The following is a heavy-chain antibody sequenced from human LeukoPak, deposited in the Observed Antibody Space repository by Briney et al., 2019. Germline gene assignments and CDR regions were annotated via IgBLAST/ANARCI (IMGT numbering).Heavy chain of an antibody. J-gene: IGHJ4*02. V-gene: IGHV3-7*03. D-gene: IGHD6-13*01. CDR1: GFSFSNYW. CDR2: IKQNGGQS. Sequence: PGGSLRLSCEASGFSFSNYWMTWVRQAPGKGLEWVADIKQNGGQSYYVDSVKGRFTLSRDNAKNSLFLQLNSLRAEDTAVYYCVKNSGWYCLDYWGQGITVIVSS. CDR3: VKNSGWYCLDY.